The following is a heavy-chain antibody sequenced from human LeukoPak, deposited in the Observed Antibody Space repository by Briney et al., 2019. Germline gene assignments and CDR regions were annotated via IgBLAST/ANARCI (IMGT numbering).Heavy chain of an antibody. Sequence: PSETLSLTCTVSGGSISSSSYYWGRIRQPPGKGLEWIGSIYYSGSTYYNPSLKSRVTISVDTSKNQFSLKLSSVTAADTAVYYCARGSYSGSSTGWGAFDIWGQGTMVTVSS. J-gene: IGHJ3*02. CDR2: IYYSGST. D-gene: IGHD1-26*01. CDR1: GGSISSSSYY. V-gene: IGHV4-39*07. CDR3: ARGSYSGSSTGWGAFDI.